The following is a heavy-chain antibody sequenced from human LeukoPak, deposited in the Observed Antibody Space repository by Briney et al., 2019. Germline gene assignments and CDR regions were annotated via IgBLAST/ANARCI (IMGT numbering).Heavy chain of an antibody. D-gene: IGHD3-22*01. CDR1: GFTFSSYE. CDR2: ISSSGSSM. J-gene: IGHJ3*02. V-gene: IGHV3-48*03. Sequence: GGSLRLSCAASGFTFSSYEMNWVRQAPGKGLEWVSYISSSGSSMYYADSVKGRFTISRDNAKNSLYLQMNSLGAEDTAVYYCATNGDYYDSSGYFDAFDIWGQGTMVTVSS. CDR3: ATNGDYYDSSGYFDAFDI.